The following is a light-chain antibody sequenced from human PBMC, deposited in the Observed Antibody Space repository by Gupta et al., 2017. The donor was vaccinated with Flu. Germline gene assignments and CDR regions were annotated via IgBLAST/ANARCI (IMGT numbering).Light chain of an antibody. J-gene: IGLJ3*02. CDR3: QSYDRSLSGSAV. CDR2: GDS. Sequence: TLSCTGSSSNIGAGYDVHWYQQLPGTAPKLLIYGDSNRPSGVPDRFSGSKSGTSASLAITGLQAEDEAEYFCQSYDRSLSGSAVFGGGTKLTVL. CDR1: SSNIGAGYD. V-gene: IGLV1-40*01.